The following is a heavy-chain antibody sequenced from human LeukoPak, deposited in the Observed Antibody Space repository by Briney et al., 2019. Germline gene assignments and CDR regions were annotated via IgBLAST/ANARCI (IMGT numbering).Heavy chain of an antibody. V-gene: IGHV3-48*01. CDR1: GFTFSSYS. CDR2: ISSSSSTI. Sequence: GGSPRLSCAASGFTFSSYSMNWVRQAPGKGLEWVSYISSSSSTIYYADSVKGRFTISRDNAKNSLYLQMNSLRAEDTAVYYCARVGIIVVVPAAIDYWGQGTLVTVSS. D-gene: IGHD2-2*01. CDR3: ARVGIIVVVPAAIDY. J-gene: IGHJ4*02.